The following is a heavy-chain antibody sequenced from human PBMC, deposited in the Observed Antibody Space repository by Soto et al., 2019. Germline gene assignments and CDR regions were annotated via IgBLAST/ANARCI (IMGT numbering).Heavy chain of an antibody. V-gene: IGHV4-39*02. CDR1: GGSISRTSFY. CDR2: IYYNGRT. D-gene: IGHD3-3*01. Sequence: QLQLQESGPGLVKPSETLSLTCTLSGGSISRTSFYWVWIRQPPGKGLEWIGSIYYNGRTYYNPSRRSRVTMSVYTSKDHFALKVISVTATDTAVYYCAGASDTTVFGVVTPFDSWGQGTLVTVSS. J-gene: IGHJ4*02. CDR3: AGASDTTVFGVVTPFDS.